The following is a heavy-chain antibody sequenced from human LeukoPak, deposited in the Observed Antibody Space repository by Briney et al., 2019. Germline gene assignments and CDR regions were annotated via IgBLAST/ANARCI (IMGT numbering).Heavy chain of an antibody. CDR3: ARVQKSRKSVASAVDC. V-gene: IGHV3-23*01. CDR1: GFTFSNYA. Sequence: GALRLSCAASGFTFSNYAMSWVRQAPGKGLEWVSAISGGGGTTYYTDSVKGRFTISRDNSENTLYLQMNSLRAEDTAVYYCARVQKSRKSVASAVDCWGQGTVVIVSS. CDR2: ISGGGGTT. J-gene: IGHJ4*02. D-gene: IGHD5-12*01.